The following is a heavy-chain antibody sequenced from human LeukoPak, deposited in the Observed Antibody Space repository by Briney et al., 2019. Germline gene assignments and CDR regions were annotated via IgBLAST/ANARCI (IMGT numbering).Heavy chain of an antibody. CDR3: ARDRRDY. V-gene: IGHV3-30*04. CDR1: GFTFSSYA. CDR2: ISYDGSNK. J-gene: IGHJ4*02. Sequence: GRSLRLSCAASGFTFSSYAMHWVRQAPGKGLEWVAVISYDGSNKYYADSVKGRFTISRDNSKNTLYLRMNSLRAEDTAVYYCARDRRDYWGQGTLVTVSS.